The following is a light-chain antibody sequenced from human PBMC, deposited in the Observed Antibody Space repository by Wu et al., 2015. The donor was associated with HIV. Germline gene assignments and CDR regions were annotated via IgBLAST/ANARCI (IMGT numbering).Light chain of an antibody. CDR2: GAS. Sequence: EVVLTQSPGTLSVSPGERATLSCRASQSVSSNLAWYQQKPGQAPRLLIYGASTRASGIPGRFSGSGSGTEFTLTISSLQSEDFAVYYCQQYNNWPRSFGQGTKLEIK. CDR1: QSVSSN. CDR3: QQYNNWPRS. J-gene: IGKJ2*03. V-gene: IGKV3-15*01.